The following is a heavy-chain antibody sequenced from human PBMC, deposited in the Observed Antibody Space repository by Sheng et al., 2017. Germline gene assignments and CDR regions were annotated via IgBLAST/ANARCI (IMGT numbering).Heavy chain of an antibody. J-gene: IGHJ6*02. V-gene: IGHV2-5*02. D-gene: IGHD6-6*01. CDR2: IYWDDDK. CDR1: GFSLSTSGVG. CDR3: AHSVTRSGEAARPLFGDYYYGMDV. Sequence: QITLKESGPTLVKPTQTLTLTCTFSGFSLSTSGVGVGWIRQPPGKALEWLALIYWDDDKRYSPSLKSRLTITKDTSKNQVVLTMTNMDPVDTATYYCAHSVTRSGEAARPLFGDYYYGMDVWGQGTTVTVSS.